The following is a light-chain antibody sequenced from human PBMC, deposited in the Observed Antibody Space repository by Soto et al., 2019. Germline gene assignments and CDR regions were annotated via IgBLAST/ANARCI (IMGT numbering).Light chain of an antibody. Sequence: EIVLTQSPATLSLSPGERATLSCRASQSFSSDLGWYQQKPGQAPRLLIYDATNRATGIPARFSGSGSGTDFTLTIISLEPEAVAVYYCQQRSNWPRSFGQGTRLEMK. V-gene: IGKV3-11*01. CDR3: QQRSNWPRS. CDR2: DAT. CDR1: QSFSSD. J-gene: IGKJ5*01.